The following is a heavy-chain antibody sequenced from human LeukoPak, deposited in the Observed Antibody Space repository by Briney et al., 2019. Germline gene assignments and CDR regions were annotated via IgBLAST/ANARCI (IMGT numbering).Heavy chain of an antibody. CDR3: ARATRGELLVSNGMDV. CDR2: IYYSGST. D-gene: IGHD3-10*01. CDR1: GGSISSYY. Sequence: SETLSLTCTVSGGSISSYYRSWIRQPPGKGLEWIGYIYYSGSTNYNPSLKSRVTISVDTSKNQFSLKLRSVTAADMAVYYCARATRGELLVSNGMDVWGQGTTVTVSS. J-gene: IGHJ6*02. V-gene: IGHV4-59*01.